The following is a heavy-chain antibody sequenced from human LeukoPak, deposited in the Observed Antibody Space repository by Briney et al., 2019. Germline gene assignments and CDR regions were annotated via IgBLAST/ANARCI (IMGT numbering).Heavy chain of an antibody. CDR2: INGGGNTT. V-gene: IGHV3-23*01. D-gene: IGHD6-19*01. Sequence: GGSLRLSCAASGFAFSSFAMGWVRQSPGKGLEWLSTINGGGNTTFYADSVKGRSTISRDNSKNTLYLHMDGLRPDDTAIYYCTKELHVAVAVADYYYFYMDVWGRGTAVSVSS. CDR3: TKELHVAVAVADYYYFYMDV. J-gene: IGHJ6*03. CDR1: GFAFSSFA.